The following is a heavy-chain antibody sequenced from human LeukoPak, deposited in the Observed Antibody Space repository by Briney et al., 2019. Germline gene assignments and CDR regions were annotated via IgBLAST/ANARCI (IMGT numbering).Heavy chain of an antibody. J-gene: IGHJ3*02. D-gene: IGHD6-6*01. V-gene: IGHV3-30*02. CDR1: GFTFSSYS. Sequence: GGSLRLSCTASGFTFSSYSLNWVRQAPGKGLEWVAFIRYDGSNKYYADSVKGRFTISRDNSKNTLYLQMNSLRAEDTAVYYCAKDSSSSGAFDIWGQGTMVTVSS. CDR3: AKDSSSSGAFDI. CDR2: IRYDGSNK.